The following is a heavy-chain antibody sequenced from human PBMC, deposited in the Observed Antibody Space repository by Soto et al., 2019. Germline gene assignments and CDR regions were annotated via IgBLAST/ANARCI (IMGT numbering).Heavy chain of an antibody. V-gene: IGHV4-34*01. Sequence: SETLSLTCAVYGGAFSGYYCIFIRHPPGKGLEWIGEINHSGSTNYNPSLKSRVTISVDTSKNQFSLKLSSVTAADTAVYYCARGGGSSAGYFDYWGQGTLVTVSS. CDR1: GGAFSGYY. D-gene: IGHD6-6*01. J-gene: IGHJ4*02. CDR2: INHSGST. CDR3: ARGGGSSAGYFDY.